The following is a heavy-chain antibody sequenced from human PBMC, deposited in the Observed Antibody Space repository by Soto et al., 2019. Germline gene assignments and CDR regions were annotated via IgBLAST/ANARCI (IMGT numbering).Heavy chain of an antibody. CDR2: VSADGVSS. CDR3: AKTRQAPVGTHFFDL. J-gene: IGHJ4*02. V-gene: IGHV3-23*01. CDR1: GFTFSSFA. Sequence: GGSLRLSCEGSGFTFSSFAMGWVRQAPGKGLEWLSSVSADGVSSFSADSVRGRFRVSRDNSKNTLFLQMRFLRVEDTAVYYCAKTRQAPVGTHFFDLWGQGTQVTVSS.